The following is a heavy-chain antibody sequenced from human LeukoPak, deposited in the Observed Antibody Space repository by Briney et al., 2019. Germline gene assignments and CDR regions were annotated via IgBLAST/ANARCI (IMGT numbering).Heavy chain of an antibody. CDR3: TRVGGSGWPDC. J-gene: IGHJ4*02. Sequence: PGGSLRLSCTASGFTFGDYVMSWFRQAPGKGLEWVGFIRIKAYGGTSEYAASVKGRFTISRDDSKSIAYVQMNSLKTEDTAVYYCTRVGGSGWPDCWGQGTLVTVSS. V-gene: IGHV3-49*03. CDR1: GFTFGDYV. D-gene: IGHD6-19*01. CDR2: IRIKAYGGTS.